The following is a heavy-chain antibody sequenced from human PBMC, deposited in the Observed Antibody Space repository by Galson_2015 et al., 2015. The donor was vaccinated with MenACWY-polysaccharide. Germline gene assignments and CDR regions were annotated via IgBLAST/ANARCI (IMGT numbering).Heavy chain of an antibody. CDR1: GFTFSSYS. D-gene: IGHD6-6*01. CDR2: ISSSSGTV. Sequence: SLRLSCAVSGFTFSSYSMNWVRQAPGKGLEWLSYISSSSGTVYYADSVRGRFTISRDNAKNSLYLQMNRLRDEDMAIYYCARRGLYSSSAGGLDHWGQGTLVTVSS. J-gene: IGHJ5*02. V-gene: IGHV3-48*02. CDR3: ARRGLYSSSAGGLDH.